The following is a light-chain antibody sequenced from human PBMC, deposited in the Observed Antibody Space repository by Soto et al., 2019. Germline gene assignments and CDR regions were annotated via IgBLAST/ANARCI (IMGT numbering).Light chain of an antibody. Sequence: EIVLTQSPATLPLSPVERATPSCRASQSVSSYLAWYQQKPGQAPRLLIYGASSRATGIPDRFSGSGSGTDFTLTISRLEPEDFAVYYCQQYGSSPQTFGQGTKVDIK. CDR1: QSVSSY. CDR3: QQYGSSPQT. J-gene: IGKJ1*01. V-gene: IGKV3-20*01. CDR2: GAS.